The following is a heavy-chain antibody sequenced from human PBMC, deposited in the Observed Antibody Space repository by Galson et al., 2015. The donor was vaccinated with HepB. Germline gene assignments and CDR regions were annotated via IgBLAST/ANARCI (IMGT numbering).Heavy chain of an antibody. CDR1: GLTFSSYG. V-gene: IGHV3-30*18. CDR2: ISYDGSNK. Sequence: SLRLSCAASGLTFSSYGMHWVRQAPGKGLEWVAVISYDGSNKYYADSVKGRFTISRDNSKNTLYLQMNSLRAEDTAVYYCAKDSGRGGSNGVFAFDIWGQGTMVTVSS. D-gene: IGHD1-26*01. CDR3: AKDSGRGGSNGVFAFDI. J-gene: IGHJ3*02.